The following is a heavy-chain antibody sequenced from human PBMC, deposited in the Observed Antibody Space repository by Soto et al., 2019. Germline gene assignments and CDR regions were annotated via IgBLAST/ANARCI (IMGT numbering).Heavy chain of an antibody. CDR3: ARVGITATTFRGFDY. D-gene: IGHD1-20*01. V-gene: IGHV3-33*01. Sequence: QVQLVESGGGVVQPGRSLRLSCAASGFTFSSYGMHWVRQAPGKGLEWVAVIWYDGSNKYYADSVKGRFTISRDNSKNTLYLQMNILRAEDTAVYYCARVGITATTFRGFDYWGQGTLVTVSS. CDR2: IWYDGSNK. J-gene: IGHJ4*02. CDR1: GFTFSSYG.